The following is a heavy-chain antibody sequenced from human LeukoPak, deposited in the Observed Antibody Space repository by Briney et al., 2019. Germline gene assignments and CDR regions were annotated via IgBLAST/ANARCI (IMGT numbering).Heavy chain of an antibody. CDR3: ARGDNWNLLALDY. D-gene: IGHD1-20*01. CDR2: IIPIFGTA. CDR1: GGTFSSYA. V-gene: IGHV1-69*05. J-gene: IGHJ4*02. Sequence: ASVKVSCKASGGTFSSYAISWVRQASGQGLEWMGGIIPIFGTANYAQKFQGRVTITTDESTSTAYMELSSLRSEDTAVYYCARGDNWNLLALDYWGQGTLVTVSS.